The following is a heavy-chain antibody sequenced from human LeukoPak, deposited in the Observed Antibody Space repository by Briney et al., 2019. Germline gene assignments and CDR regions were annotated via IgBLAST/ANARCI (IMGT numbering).Heavy chain of an antibody. J-gene: IGHJ4*02. CDR3: ARVSPQANSGDY. D-gene: IGHD3-10*01. CDR1: GFTFSSYW. CDR2: IKQDGSEK. Sequence: GGPLRLSCAASGFTFSSYWMSWVRQAPGKGLEWVANIKQDGSEKYYVDSVKGRFTISRDNAKNSLYLQMNSLRAEDTAVYYCARVSPQANSGDYWGQGTLVTVPS. V-gene: IGHV3-7*01.